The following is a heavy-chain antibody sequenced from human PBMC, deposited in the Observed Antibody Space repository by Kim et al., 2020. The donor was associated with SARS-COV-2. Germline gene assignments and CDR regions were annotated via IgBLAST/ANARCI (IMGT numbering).Heavy chain of an antibody. J-gene: IGHJ6*03. Sequence: GGSLRLSCAASGFTFSSYGMHWVRQAPGKGLEWVAVISYDGSNKYYADSVKGRFTISRDNSKNTLYLQMNSLRAEDTAVYYCAKEMGGGYYYYMDGWGKGTTVTVSS. CDR3: AKEMGGGYYYYMDG. CDR1: GFTFSSYG. CDR2: ISYDGSNK. V-gene: IGHV3-30*18. D-gene: IGHD1-26*01.